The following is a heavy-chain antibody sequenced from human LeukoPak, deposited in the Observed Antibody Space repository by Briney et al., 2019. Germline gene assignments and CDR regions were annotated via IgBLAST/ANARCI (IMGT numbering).Heavy chain of an antibody. D-gene: IGHD1-26*01. J-gene: IGHJ4*02. CDR1: GFIFKSYG. Sequence: TGGSLRLSCVASGFIFKSYGMNWVRQAPGKGLEWVSGIYTNGRTRYADFVNGRFTISRDNSKNTLFLQMHSLRVEDTAVYYCAKFDGSYRYFDYWGQGTLVTVSS. V-gene: IGHV3-23*05. CDR2: IYTNGRT. CDR3: AKFDGSYRYFDY.